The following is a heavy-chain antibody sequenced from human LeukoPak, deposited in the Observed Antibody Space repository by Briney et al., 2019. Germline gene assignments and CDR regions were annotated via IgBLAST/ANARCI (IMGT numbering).Heavy chain of an antibody. V-gene: IGHV4-39*01. CDR3: ARHISLRLSRRGFDY. D-gene: IGHD3-3*02. CDR1: GGSISSSSYY. CDR2: IYYSGST. Sequence: SETLPLTCTVSGGSISSSSYYWGWIRQPPGKGLEWIGSIYYSGSTYYNPSLKSRVTISVDTSKNQFSLKLSSVTAADTAVYYCARHISLRLSRRGFDYWGQGTLVTVSS. J-gene: IGHJ4*02.